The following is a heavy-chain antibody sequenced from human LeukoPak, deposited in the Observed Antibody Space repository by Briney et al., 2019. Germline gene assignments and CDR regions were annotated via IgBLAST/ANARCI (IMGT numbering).Heavy chain of an antibody. CDR2: ISGSGGST. CDR1: GFTFSSYA. J-gene: IGHJ6*03. V-gene: IGHV3-23*01. D-gene: IGHD1-7*01. CDR3: AKRRGLELLYYYYMDV. Sequence: GGSLRLSCTASGFTFSSYAMSWVRQAPGKGLEWVSAISGSGGSTYYADSVKGRFTISRDNSKDTLYLQMNSLRAEDTAVYYCAKRRGLELLYYYYMDVWGKGTTVTVSS.